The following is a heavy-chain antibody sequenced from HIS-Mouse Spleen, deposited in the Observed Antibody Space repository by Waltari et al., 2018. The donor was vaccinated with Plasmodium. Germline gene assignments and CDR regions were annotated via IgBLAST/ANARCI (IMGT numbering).Heavy chain of an antibody. V-gene: IGHV3-30-3*01. CDR3: ARDRRLAFDY. J-gene: IGHJ4*02. D-gene: IGHD2-15*01. CDR2: ISYEGSNK. CDR1: GFTFSSYA. Sequence: QVQLVESGGGVVQPGRSLRLSCAASGFTFSSYAMPWVRQAPGKGLEWVAVISYEGSNKYYADSVKGRFTISRDNSKNTLYLQMNSLRAEDTAVYYCARDRRLAFDYWGQGTLVTVSS.